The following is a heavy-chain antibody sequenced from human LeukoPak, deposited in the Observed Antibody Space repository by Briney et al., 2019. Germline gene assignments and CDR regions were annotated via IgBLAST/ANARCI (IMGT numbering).Heavy chain of an antibody. CDR1: GFTFSSYS. J-gene: IGHJ5*02. CDR3: ARGCCSGGRAGFDP. V-gene: IGHV3-21*01. CDR2: ISSSSSYI. Sequence: GGSLRLSCAASGFTFSSYSMNWVRQAPGKGLEWVSSISSSSSYIYYADSVKGRFTISRDNAKNSLYLQMNSLRAEDTAVYYCARGCCSGGRAGFDPWGQGTLVTVSS. D-gene: IGHD2-15*01.